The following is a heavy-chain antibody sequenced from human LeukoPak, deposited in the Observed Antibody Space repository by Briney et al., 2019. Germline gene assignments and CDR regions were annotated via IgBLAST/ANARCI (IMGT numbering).Heavy chain of an antibody. Sequence: GGSLRLSCAASGFTFSSYAMSWVRQAPGKGLEWVSAISGSGGSTYYADSVKGRFTISRDNSKNTLYLQMNSLRAEDTAVYYCAKDAITYGPGSYMYYFDYWGQGTLVTVSS. D-gene: IGHD3-10*01. CDR2: ISGSGGST. J-gene: IGHJ4*02. CDR1: GFTFSSYA. V-gene: IGHV3-23*01. CDR3: AKDAITYGPGSYMYYFDY.